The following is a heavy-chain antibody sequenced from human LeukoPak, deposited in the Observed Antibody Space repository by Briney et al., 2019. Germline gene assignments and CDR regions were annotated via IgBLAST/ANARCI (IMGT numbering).Heavy chain of an antibody. CDR1: GGSFSGYY. D-gene: IGHD3-9*01. CDR3: ARRGSNDILTGYLDY. Sequence: SETLSLTCAVYGGSFSGYYWGWIRQPPGKGLEWIGEINHSGSTNYNPSLKSRVTISVDTSKNQFSLKLSSVTAADTAVYYCARRGSNDILTGYLDYWGQGTLVTVSS. J-gene: IGHJ4*02. V-gene: IGHV4-34*01. CDR2: INHSGST.